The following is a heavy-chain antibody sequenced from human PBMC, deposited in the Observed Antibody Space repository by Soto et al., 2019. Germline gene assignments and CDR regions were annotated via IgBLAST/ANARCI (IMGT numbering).Heavy chain of an antibody. CDR1: GFTFSIYE. D-gene: IGHD2-2*01. V-gene: IGHV3-48*03. J-gene: IGHJ5*02. CDR3: AREIPENIVVVPAAIGWFDP. Sequence: GGSLRLSCAASGFTFSIYEMKWVRHAPGKGLEWVSYISSSGSTIYYADSVKGRFTISRDNAKNSLYLQMNSLRAEDTAVYYCAREIPENIVVVPAAIGWFDPWGQGTLVTVSS. CDR2: ISSSGSTI.